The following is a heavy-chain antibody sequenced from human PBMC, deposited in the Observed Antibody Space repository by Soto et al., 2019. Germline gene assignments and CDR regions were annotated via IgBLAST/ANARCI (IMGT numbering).Heavy chain of an antibody. CDR1: GFTFSSYA. V-gene: IGHV3-23*01. D-gene: IGHD1-26*01. Sequence: EAQLLESGGDLVQPGGSLRLSCAASGFTFSSYAMSWVRQAPGKGLEWVSAISGSGGSTYYADSVKGRFTISRDNSKNTVFLQMNSLRADDTAVYYCSRLRRWVGATSDRAFDIWGQGTMVTVSS. CDR3: SRLRRWVGATSDRAFDI. J-gene: IGHJ3*02. CDR2: ISGSGGST.